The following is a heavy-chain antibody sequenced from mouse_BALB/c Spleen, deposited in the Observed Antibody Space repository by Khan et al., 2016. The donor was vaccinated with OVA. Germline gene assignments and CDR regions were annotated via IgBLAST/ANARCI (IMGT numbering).Heavy chain of an antibody. Sequence: QVQLKESGPGLVQPSQSLSITCTVSGFSLTNYGVHWVRQSPGKGLEWLGVIWSNGITDYNATFMSRLSISRDISKSQVFLKMNSLQANDTGIYYCARNRNGYFDYWGQGTTLTGSS. CDR2: IWSNGIT. V-gene: IGHV2-2*02. CDR1: GFSLTNYG. CDR3: ARNRNGYFDY. D-gene: IGHD1-1*02. J-gene: IGHJ2*01.